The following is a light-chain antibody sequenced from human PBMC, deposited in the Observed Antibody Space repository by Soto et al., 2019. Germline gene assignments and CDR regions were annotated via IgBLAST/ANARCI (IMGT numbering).Light chain of an antibody. CDR3: QQLERYPST. CDR1: QSISSW. J-gene: IGKJ4*01. Sequence: DIQMTQSPSTLSASVGDRVTITCRASQSISSWLAWYQQKPGKAPKLLIYDASSLESGVPSRFSGSGSGTEFTLTITSLQPDDFATYYCQQLERYPSTFGGGTKVEIK. CDR2: DAS. V-gene: IGKV1-5*01.